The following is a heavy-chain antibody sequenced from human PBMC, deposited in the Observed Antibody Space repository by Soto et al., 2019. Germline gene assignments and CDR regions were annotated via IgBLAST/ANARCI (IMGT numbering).Heavy chain of an antibody. CDR1: GDSVSSNSAA. CDR3: ASVWRTRAMPGPLDL. V-gene: IGHV6-1*01. D-gene: IGHD3-16*01. J-gene: IGHJ4*02. Sequence: SQTLSLTCAISGDSVSSNSAAWNWIRQSPSRGLEWLGRTYYRSKWYNDYAVSVKSRITINPDTSKNQFSLQLNSVTPEDTAVYYFASVWRTRAMPGPLDLWGQGILVTVSA. CDR2: TYYRSKWYN.